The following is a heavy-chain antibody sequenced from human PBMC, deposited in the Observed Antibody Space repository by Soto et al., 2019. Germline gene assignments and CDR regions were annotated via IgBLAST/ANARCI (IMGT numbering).Heavy chain of an antibody. V-gene: IGHV4-38-2*02. CDR3: ARDGTSYGDYEENWFDP. CDR2: IYHSGST. CDR1: GYSISSGYY. D-gene: IGHD4-17*01. Sequence: SETLSLTCAVSGYSISSGYYWCFIRQPPGKGLEWIGSIYHSGSTYYNPSLKSRVTISVDTSKNQFSLKLSSVTAADTAVYYCARDGTSYGDYEENWFDPWGQGTLVTVSS. J-gene: IGHJ5*02.